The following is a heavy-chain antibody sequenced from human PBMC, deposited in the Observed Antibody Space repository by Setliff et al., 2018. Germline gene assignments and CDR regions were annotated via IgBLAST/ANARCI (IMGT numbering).Heavy chain of an antibody. CDR1: GYNLTELS. V-gene: IGHV1-24*01. Sequence: ASVKVSCKVSGYNLTELSMQWVRQAPGKGLEWMGGFDHEDGETIYAQKFQGRVTMTEDTSTDTAYMELSSLRSEDTAVYYCATLAFTYYYDSSGYYPHDYWCQGTLVTVSS. CDR2: FDHEDGET. D-gene: IGHD3-22*01. CDR3: ATLAFTYYYDSSGYYPHDY. J-gene: IGHJ4*02.